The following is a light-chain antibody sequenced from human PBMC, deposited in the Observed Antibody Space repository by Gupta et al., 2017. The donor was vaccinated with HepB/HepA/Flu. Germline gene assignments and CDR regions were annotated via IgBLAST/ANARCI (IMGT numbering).Light chain of an antibody. CDR2: GAS. V-gene: IGKV3-15*01. Sequence: EVVMTQSPATLSVSPGERATLSCRASQFISTNFAWYQQKLGQAPRLRIYGASTRATGIPARFSGSGSGTDFTLTISSLQSEDFAVYYCQQYNRGPYTFGQGTKLEIK. CDR3: QQYNRGPYT. CDR1: QFISTN. J-gene: IGKJ2*01.